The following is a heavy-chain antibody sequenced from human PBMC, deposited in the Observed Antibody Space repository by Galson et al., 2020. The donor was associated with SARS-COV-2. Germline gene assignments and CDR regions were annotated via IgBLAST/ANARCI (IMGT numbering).Heavy chain of an antibody. D-gene: IGHD3-3*01. V-gene: IGHV3-30*04. Sequence: GESLKISCAASGFTFSSYAMHWVRPAPGKGLEWVAVISYDGSNKYYADSVKGRFTISRDNSKNTLYLQMNSLRAEDTAVYYCARALGLVIIPIDYWGQGTLVTVSS. CDR1: GFTFSSYA. CDR3: ARALGLVIIPIDY. CDR2: ISYDGSNK. J-gene: IGHJ4*02.